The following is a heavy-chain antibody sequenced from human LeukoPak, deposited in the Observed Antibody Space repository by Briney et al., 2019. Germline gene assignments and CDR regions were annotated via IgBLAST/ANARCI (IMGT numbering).Heavy chain of an antibody. V-gene: IGHV1-2*02. Sequence: ASVKVSCKASGYTFTGYYMHWVRQAPGQGRDGMGWINPNSGGTNYAQKFQGRVTLTRDTSISTAYMELSSLKSDDTAVYYCARDPQYNWGPFDYWGQGSLVTVSS. J-gene: IGHJ4*02. D-gene: IGHD1-20*01. CDR2: INPNSGGT. CDR1: GYTFTGYY. CDR3: ARDPQYNWGPFDY.